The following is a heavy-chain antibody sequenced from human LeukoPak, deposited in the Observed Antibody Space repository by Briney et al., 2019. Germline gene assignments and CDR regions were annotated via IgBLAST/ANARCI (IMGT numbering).Heavy chain of an antibody. CDR2: IYHSGST. J-gene: IGHJ5*02. D-gene: IGHD3-9*01. CDR1: GYSISSGYY. V-gene: IGHV4-38-2*02. Sequence: SETLSLTCTVSGYSISSGYYWGWIRQPPGKGLEWIASIYHSGSTYYNPSLTSRVTTSVDTSKNQFSLKLSSVTAADTAVYYCARRGYDILTGYSYNWFDPWGQGTLVTVSS. CDR3: ARRGYDILTGYSYNWFDP.